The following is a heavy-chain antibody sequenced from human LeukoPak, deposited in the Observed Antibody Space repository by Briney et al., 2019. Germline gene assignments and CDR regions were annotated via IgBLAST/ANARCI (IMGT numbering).Heavy chain of an antibody. Sequence: PSETLSLTCAVSGGSMSSYYWSWIRQPPGKGLEWIGYIFYSGSTNYNPSLKSRVTISVDTSKNQFSLKLSSVTAADTAVYYCARILDCSSSSCSYGMDVWGQGTTVTVPS. D-gene: IGHD2-15*01. V-gene: IGHV4-59*08. CDR1: GGSMSSYY. CDR2: IFYSGST. CDR3: ARILDCSSSSCSYGMDV. J-gene: IGHJ6*02.